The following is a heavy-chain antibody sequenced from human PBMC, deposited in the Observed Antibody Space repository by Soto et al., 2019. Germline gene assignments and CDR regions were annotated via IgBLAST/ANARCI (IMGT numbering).Heavy chain of an antibody. CDR1: GCTFSSYA. CDR2: ISYDGSNK. J-gene: IGHJ4*02. Sequence: GGSLRLSCAASGCTFSSYAMHWVRQAPGKGLEWVAVISYDGSNKYYADSVKGRFTISRDNSKNTLYLQMNSLRAEDTAVYYCARAPSPYSGYDFVLDGYWGQGTLVTASS. D-gene: IGHD5-12*01. V-gene: IGHV3-30-3*01. CDR3: ARAPSPYSGYDFVLDGY.